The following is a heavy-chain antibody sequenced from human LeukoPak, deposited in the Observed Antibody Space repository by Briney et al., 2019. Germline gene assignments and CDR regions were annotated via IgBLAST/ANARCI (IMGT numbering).Heavy chain of an antibody. J-gene: IGHJ5*02. D-gene: IGHD3-10*01. CDR2: IIPIFGTA. CDR1: GGTFSSYA. V-gene: IGHV1-69*13. Sequence: GASVKDSCKASGGTFSSYAISWVRQAPGQGLEWMGGIIPIFGTANYAQKFQGRVTITADESTSTAYMELSSLRSEDTAVYYCAREVTPRGWFDPWGQGTLVTVSS. CDR3: AREVTPRGWFDP.